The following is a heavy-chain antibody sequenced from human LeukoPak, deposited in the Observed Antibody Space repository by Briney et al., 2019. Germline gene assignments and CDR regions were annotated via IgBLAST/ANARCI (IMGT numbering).Heavy chain of an antibody. CDR1: GGSISSSRYY. J-gene: IGHJ4*02. V-gene: IGHV4-39*07. CDR2: IHYSGST. CDR3: ARDQKYYFDY. Sequence: SETLSLTCTVSGGSISSSRYYWGWIRQPPGKGLEWIGSIHYSGSTYYNPSLKSRVTMSVDTSKNQFSLKLSSVTAADTAVYYCARDQKYYFDYWGQGTLVTVSS.